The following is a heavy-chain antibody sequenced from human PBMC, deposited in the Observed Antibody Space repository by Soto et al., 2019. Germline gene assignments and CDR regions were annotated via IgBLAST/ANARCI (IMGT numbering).Heavy chain of an antibody. CDR2: MYYNGNT. CDR3: ARLQTYDSRAAPTPIFHP. J-gene: IGHJ1*01. CDR1: GGSFTSTNYF. Sequence: ASETLSLTCTVSGGSFTSTNYFWGWIRQPPGKGLEWIGYMYYNGNTFYSPSPKSRVTMSVDTSKRQFSLDLSSVTAADTAMYYCARLQTYDSRAAPTPIFHPWGLGAMVTVSS. V-gene: IGHV4-39*01. D-gene: IGHD3-22*01.